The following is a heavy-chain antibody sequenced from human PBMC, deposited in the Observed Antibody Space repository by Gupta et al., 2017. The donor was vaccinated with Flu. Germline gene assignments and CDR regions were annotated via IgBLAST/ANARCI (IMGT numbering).Heavy chain of an antibody. CDR3: ARAFSSSSEYYYYYYGMDV. CDR2: IGTAGDT. Sequence: EVQLVESGGALVQPGGSLRLSCAASGFTFSSYDMHWVRQATGKGLEWVSAIGTAGDTYYPGSVKGRFTISRENAKNSLYLQMNSLRAGDTAVYYCARAFSSSSEYYYYYYGMDVWGQGTTVTVSS. CDR1: GFTFSSYD. V-gene: IGHV3-13*04. D-gene: IGHD6-6*01. J-gene: IGHJ6*02.